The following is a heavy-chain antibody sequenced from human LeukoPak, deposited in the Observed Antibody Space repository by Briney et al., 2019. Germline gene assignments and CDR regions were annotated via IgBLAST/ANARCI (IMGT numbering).Heavy chain of an antibody. CDR3: ATPERSDTSGYFY. J-gene: IGHJ4*02. CDR2: LHSDGRI. CDR1: GFIVSSYY. V-gene: IGHV3-53*01. Sequence: GGSLRLSCAASGFIVSSYYMSWIRQAPGKGLEWVAVLHSDGRIHYAASVKGRFTISGDNSKNTLYLEMNSLRAEDMAVYYCATPERSDTSGYFYWGQGTLVTVSS. D-gene: IGHD3-22*01.